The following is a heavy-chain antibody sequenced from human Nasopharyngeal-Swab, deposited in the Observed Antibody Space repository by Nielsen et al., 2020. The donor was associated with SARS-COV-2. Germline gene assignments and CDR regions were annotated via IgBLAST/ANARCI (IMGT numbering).Heavy chain of an antibody. CDR1: GFTFSSYW. V-gene: IGHV3-74*01. Sequence: GESLKISCAASGFTFSSYWMHWVRQAPGKGLVWVSRINSDGSSTSYADSVKGRFTISRDNSKSTLYLQMNSLRADDTARYYCADPPFSEYWGQGTLVTVSS. CDR2: INSDGSST. J-gene: IGHJ4*02. CDR3: ADPPFSEY.